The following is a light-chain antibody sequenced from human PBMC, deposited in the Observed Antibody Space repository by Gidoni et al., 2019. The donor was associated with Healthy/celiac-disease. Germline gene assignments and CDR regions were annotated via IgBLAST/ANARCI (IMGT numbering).Light chain of an antibody. J-gene: IGLJ3*02. CDR3: MIWHSSAWV. CDR1: SGINVGTYR. V-gene: IGLV5-45*02. Sequence: QAVLTQPSSLSASPGASASPPCTLRSGINVGTYRIYWYQQKPGSPPQYLLRYKSDSDKQQGSGVPSRFSGSKEASANAGILRISGLQSEDEADYYCMIWHSSAWVFGGGTKLTVL. CDR2: YKSDSDK.